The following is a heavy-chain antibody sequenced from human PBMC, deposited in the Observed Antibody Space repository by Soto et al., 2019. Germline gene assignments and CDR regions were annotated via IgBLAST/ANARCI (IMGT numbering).Heavy chain of an antibody. Sequence: QITLKESGPPLVEPTQTLTLTCTFSGLSLSTTGVGVGWIRQPPGKALEWLALIYWDDDKRYSPSLKSRLTITKDTSKNQVVLTMTNMDPVDTATYYCVQSRCGGDCLQSYSSHSYYGLDVWGQGTTVTVSS. D-gene: IGHD2-21*02. CDR1: GLSLSTTGVG. CDR2: IYWDDDK. V-gene: IGHV2-5*02. CDR3: VQSRCGGDCLQSYSSHSYYGLDV. J-gene: IGHJ6*02.